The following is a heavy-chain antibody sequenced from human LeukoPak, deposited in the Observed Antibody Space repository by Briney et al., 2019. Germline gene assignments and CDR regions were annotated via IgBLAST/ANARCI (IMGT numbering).Heavy chain of an antibody. V-gene: IGHV3-7*03. Sequence: GGSLRLSCVGSGFTFSRYWMSWVGQAPGKGGEGVANINQDGSEKYYVDSVKGGLTISRDNTTNLLYLQMNSLRAEDTAVYYCAKEYKYSNSWVFDYWGQETLVTVSS. CDR1: GFTFSRYW. CDR2: INQDGSEK. CDR3: AKEYKYSNSWVFDY. D-gene: IGHD6-13*01. J-gene: IGHJ4*02.